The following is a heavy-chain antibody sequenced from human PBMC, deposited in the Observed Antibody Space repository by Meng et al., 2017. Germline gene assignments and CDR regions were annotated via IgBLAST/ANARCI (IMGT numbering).Heavy chain of an antibody. Sequence: QGRLGRVEAEGKKPGSSVKVSCKASGGTFSSYAISWVRQAPGQGLEWMGGIIPIFGTANYAQKFQGRVTITADESTSTAYMELSSLRSEDTAVYYCAREGPCGGDCSGFDYWGQGTLVTVSS. J-gene: IGHJ4*02. CDR2: IIPIFGTA. CDR3: AREGPCGGDCSGFDY. D-gene: IGHD2-21*02. V-gene: IGHV1-69*01. CDR1: GGTFSSYA.